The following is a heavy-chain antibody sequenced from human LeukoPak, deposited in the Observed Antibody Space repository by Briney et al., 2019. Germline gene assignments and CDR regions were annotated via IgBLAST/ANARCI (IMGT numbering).Heavy chain of an antibody. CDR3: ARGPYCTNGVCASWDNPYYMDV. D-gene: IGHD2-8*01. CDR2: INSPSSYM. J-gene: IGHJ6*03. V-gene: IGHV3-21*01. CDR1: GFTFSTYD. Sequence: GESLRLSCAASGFTFSTYDMNWVRQAPGKGLEWVSSINSPSSYMYYADSVEGRFTISRDNAKNSLYLQMDSLRAEDTAVYYCARGPYCTNGVCASWDNPYYMDVWGKGTTVTVSS.